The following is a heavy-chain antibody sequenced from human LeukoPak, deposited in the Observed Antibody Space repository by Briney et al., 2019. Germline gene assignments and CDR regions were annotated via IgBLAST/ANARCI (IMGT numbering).Heavy chain of an antibody. J-gene: IGHJ5*02. Sequence: ASVKVSCKASGYTFTSYGISWVRQAPGQGLEWMGWIGAYNGNTNYAQKLQGRVTMTTDTSTSTAYMELRSLRSDDTAVYYCARDWNIVVVVAATTGNWFDPWGQGTLVTVSS. CDR3: ARDWNIVVVVAATTGNWFDP. D-gene: IGHD2-15*01. CDR2: IGAYNGNT. CDR1: GYTFTSYG. V-gene: IGHV1-18*01.